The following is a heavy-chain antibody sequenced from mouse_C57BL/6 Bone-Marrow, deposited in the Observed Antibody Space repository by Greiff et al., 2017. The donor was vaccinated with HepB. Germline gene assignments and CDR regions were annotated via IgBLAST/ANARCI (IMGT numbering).Heavy chain of an antibody. Sequence: VQLQQSGPGLVQPSQSLSITCTVSGFSLTSYGVHWVRQSPGKGLEWLGGIWSGGSTDYNAAFISRLSISKDKSKSLGFFKVNSLQADDTAIYYCARNEGYSYYFDYWGQGTTLTVSS. D-gene: IGHD2-3*01. V-gene: IGHV2-2*01. J-gene: IGHJ2*01. CDR2: IWSGGST. CDR3: ARNEGYSYYFDY. CDR1: GFSLTSYG.